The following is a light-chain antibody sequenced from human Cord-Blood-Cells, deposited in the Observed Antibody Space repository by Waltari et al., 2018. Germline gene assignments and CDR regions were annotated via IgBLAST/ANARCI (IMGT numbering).Light chain of an antibody. CDR3: NSRDSSGNWV. Sequence: SSELTQDPAVSVALGQTVRITCQGDSLRSYYASWYQQKPGQAPVLVIYGKNNRPSGIPDRFAGSSLGNTASLTITGAQAEDEADYYCNSRDSSGNWVFGGGTKLTVL. V-gene: IGLV3-19*01. CDR2: GKN. CDR1: SLRSYY. J-gene: IGLJ3*02.